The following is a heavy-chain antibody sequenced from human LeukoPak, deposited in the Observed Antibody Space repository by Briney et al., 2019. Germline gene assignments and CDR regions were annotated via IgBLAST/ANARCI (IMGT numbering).Heavy chain of an antibody. D-gene: IGHD6-19*01. CDR1: GFSFSSYA. V-gene: IGHV3-30*04. Sequence: GGSLRLSCSASGFSFSSYAMHWVRQAPGKGLEWLAIISFDGSNKDFADSVKGRFTIPRDNSKDTLYLQMDSLRPEDTAVYYCARGTGWYVDYWGQGTLVTVSS. J-gene: IGHJ4*02. CDR2: ISFDGSNK. CDR3: ARGTGWYVDY.